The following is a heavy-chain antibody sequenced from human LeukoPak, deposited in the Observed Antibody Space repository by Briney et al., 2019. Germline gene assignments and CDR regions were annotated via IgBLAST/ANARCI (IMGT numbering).Heavy chain of an antibody. D-gene: IGHD3-22*01. V-gene: IGHV1-2*02. CDR2: INPNSGGT. CDR1: GYTLTGYY. CDR3: ARDPYYDSSGYPLYYFDY. J-gene: IGHJ4*02. Sequence: GASVKVSCKASGYTLTGYYMHWVRQAPGQGLEWMGWINPNSGGTNYAQKFQGRVTMTRDTSISTAYMELSRLRSDDTAVYYCARDPYYDSSGYPLYYFDYWGQGTLVTVSS.